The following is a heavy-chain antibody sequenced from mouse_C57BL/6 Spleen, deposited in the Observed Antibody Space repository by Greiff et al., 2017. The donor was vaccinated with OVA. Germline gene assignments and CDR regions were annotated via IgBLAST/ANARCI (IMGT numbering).Heavy chain of an antibody. CDR1: GYTFTSYW. CDR2: INPSDSET. J-gene: IGHJ1*03. CDR3: ARYGSSPHWYFDD. Sequence: VQLQQPGAELVRPGSSVKLSCKASGYTFTSYWMHWVKQRPIQGLEWIGNINPSDSETHYNQKFKDKATLTVDKSSSTAYMQLSSLTSEDSAVYYCARYGSSPHWYFDDWGTGTTVTVSS. D-gene: IGHD1-1*01. V-gene: IGHV1-52*01.